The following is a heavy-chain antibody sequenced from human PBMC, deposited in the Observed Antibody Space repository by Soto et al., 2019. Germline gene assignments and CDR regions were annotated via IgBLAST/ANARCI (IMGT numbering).Heavy chain of an antibody. CDR3: ARVRREGYPPGPRDFYFAD. V-gene: IGHV1-46*03. CDR2: INPSGGST. D-gene: IGHD5-12*01. J-gene: IGHJ4*02. CDR1: GYTFTSYH. Sequence: QVQLVQSGAEVKKPGASVQVSCKASGYTFTSYHMHWVRQAPGQGLEWMGIINPSGGSTSYAQKFQGRVTTTRDTSTRSVYTDLSSLRSEDTAVYYCARVRREGYPPGPRDFYFADSGPGTLVTVSS.